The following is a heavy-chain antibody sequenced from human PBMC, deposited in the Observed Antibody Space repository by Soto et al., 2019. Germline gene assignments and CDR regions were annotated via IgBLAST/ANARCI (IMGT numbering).Heavy chain of an antibody. D-gene: IGHD5-12*01. V-gene: IGHV4-30-2*01. CDR3: ARTRDSCYATPCDY. Sequence: QLQLQESGSGLVKPSQTLSLTCAVSGGSISSGGYSWSWIRQPPGKGLEWIGYIYHSGSTYYNPSLNSRVTISVDRSKNQFSLKLSSVTAADTAVYYCARTRDSCYATPCDYWGQGTLVTVSS. J-gene: IGHJ4*02. CDR1: GGSISSGGYS. CDR2: IYHSGST.